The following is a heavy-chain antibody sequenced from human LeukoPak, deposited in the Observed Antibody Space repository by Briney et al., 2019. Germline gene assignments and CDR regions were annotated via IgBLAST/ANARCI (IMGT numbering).Heavy chain of an antibody. CDR3: SAAGRQYYYYGMDV. D-gene: IGHD6-13*01. CDR2: IYYSGST. CDR1: GGSISSYY. V-gene: IGHV4-59*12. Sequence: SETLSLTYTVSGGSISSYYWSWIRQPPGKGLEWIGYIYYSGSTNYNPSLKSRVTMSVDTSKNQFSLKLSSVTAADTAVYYCSAAGRQYYYYGMDVWGQGTTVTVSS. J-gene: IGHJ6*02.